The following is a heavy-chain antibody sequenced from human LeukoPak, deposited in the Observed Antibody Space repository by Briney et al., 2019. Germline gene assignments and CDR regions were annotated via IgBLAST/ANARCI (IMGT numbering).Heavy chain of an antibody. CDR2: INQDGTEK. CDR3: ARNMGDY. D-gene: IGHD2/OR15-2a*01. J-gene: IGHJ4*02. V-gene: IGHV3-7*04. Sequence: GGSLRLSCAASGFTFSTYWMTWVRQAPGKGLEWVANINQDGTEKNYVDSVKGRLTISRDNAKNSLYLQMSSLRAEDTAVYYCARNMGDYWGQGTLVTVSS. CDR1: GFTFSTYW.